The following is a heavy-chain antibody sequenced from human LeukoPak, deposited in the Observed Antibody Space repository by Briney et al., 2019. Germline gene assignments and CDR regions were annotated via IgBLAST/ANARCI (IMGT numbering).Heavy chain of an antibody. CDR2: ISSSSSFI. V-gene: IGHV3-21*01. CDR1: GFTFSSYI. Sequence: GGSLRLSCAASGFTFSSYIMNWVRQAPGKGLEWVSSISSSSSFIYYADSVKGRFTISRDNAKNSLYLQMNSLRDEDTAVYYCARHDYGGNSGDNWGQGTLVTVSS. J-gene: IGHJ4*02. CDR3: ARHDYGGNSGDN. D-gene: IGHD4-23*01.